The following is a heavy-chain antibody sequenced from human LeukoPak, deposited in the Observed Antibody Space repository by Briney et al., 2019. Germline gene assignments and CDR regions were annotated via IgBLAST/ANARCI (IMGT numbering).Heavy chain of an antibody. J-gene: IGHJ4*02. CDR1: GYTFTSYD. Sequence: ASVKVSCKASGYTFTSYDFNWVRQATGQRPEWMGRMSPNSGDTGYAQKFQDRVTMTRNTSISTAYMELSSLRSDDTAVYYSARGPPNWGYDYWGPGTLVTVSS. CDR3: ARGPPNWGYDY. V-gene: IGHV1-8*02. D-gene: IGHD7-27*01. CDR2: MSPNSGDT.